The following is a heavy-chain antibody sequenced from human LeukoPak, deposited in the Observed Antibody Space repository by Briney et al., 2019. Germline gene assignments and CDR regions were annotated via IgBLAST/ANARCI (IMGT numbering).Heavy chain of an antibody. V-gene: IGHV4-39*07. Sequence: PSETLSLTCTVSGGSISSSSYYWGWIRQPPGKGLEWIGSIYYSGSTYYNPSLKSRVTISVDTSKNQFSLKLTSVTAADTAVYYCARGVYSGSYNQWIDWFDPWGQGTLVTVSS. D-gene: IGHD1-26*01. CDR3: ARGVYSGSYNQWIDWFDP. CDR2: IYYSGST. J-gene: IGHJ5*02. CDR1: GGSISSSSYY.